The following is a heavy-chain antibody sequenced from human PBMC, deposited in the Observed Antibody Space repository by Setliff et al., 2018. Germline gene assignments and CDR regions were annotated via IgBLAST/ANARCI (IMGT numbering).Heavy chain of an antibody. CDR1: GYPFTSNS. CDR2: INTNTGNP. J-gene: IGHJ6*03. Sequence: ASVKVSCKASGYPFTSNSMHWVRQAPGQRLEWMGWINTNTGNPSYAQGFTGRFVFSLDTSVSTAYLQISSLKPEDTAMYYCARASRFATIVWKGDYYMDVWGKGTTVTVSS. V-gene: IGHV7-4-1*02. D-gene: IGHD3-16*02. CDR3: ARASRFATIVWKGDYYMDV.